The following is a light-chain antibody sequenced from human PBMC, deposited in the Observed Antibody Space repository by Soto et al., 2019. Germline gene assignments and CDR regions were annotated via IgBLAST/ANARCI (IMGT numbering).Light chain of an antibody. CDR3: QQYKIWSRA. V-gene: IGKV1-6*01. J-gene: IGKJ1*01. Sequence: ANQITKSPSCLSACEGDRFTITCRASQGIKNDVAWYQQKPGKAPKLLIYAASSLQSGVPPRFSGSGSGTEFTLTINILQSEQFAVYYFQQYKIWSRAFGQGTQVEIK. CDR1: QGIKND. CDR2: AAS.